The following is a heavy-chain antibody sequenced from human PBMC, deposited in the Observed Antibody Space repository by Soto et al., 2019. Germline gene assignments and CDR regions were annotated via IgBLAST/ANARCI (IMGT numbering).Heavy chain of an antibody. Sequence: QVQLVESGGGVVQPGRSLRLSCAASGFTFSSYAMHWVRQAPGKGLEWVAVIAYDGRNKYYADSVKGRFTISRDNSKNMPYLQLTILRIEDTAVYYYARELERVFHHWGQGTLYTVSS. V-gene: IGHV3-30*04. CDR1: GFTFSSYA. CDR2: IAYDGRNK. J-gene: IGHJ4*02. CDR3: ARELERVFHH. D-gene: IGHD1-1*01.